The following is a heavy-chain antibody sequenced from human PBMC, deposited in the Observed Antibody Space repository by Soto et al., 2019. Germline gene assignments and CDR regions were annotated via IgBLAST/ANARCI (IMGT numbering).Heavy chain of an antibody. CDR2: IYYSGST. V-gene: IGHV4-61*08. CDR1: GGSISSGGYY. Sequence: PSETLSLTCTVSGGSISSGGYYWSWIRQHPGKGLEWNGYIYYSGSTNYNPSLKSRVTISVDTSKNQFSLKLSSVTAADTAVYYCARHLWFGELTGLYYFDYWGQGTLVTVSS. D-gene: IGHD3-10*01. J-gene: IGHJ4*02. CDR3: ARHLWFGELTGLYYFDY.